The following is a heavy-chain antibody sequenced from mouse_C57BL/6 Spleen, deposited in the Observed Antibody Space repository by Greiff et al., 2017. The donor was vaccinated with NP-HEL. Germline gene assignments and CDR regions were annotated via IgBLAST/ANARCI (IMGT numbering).Heavy chain of an antibody. J-gene: IGHJ1*03. Sequence: VQLQQSGPELVKPGASVKISCKASGYTFTDYYMNWVKQSHGKSLEWIGDINPNNGGTSYNQKFKGKATLTVDKSSSTAYMELRSLTSEDSAVYYCARGGNWDAYWYFDVWGTGTTVTVSS. CDR1: GYTFTDYY. CDR2: INPNNGGT. V-gene: IGHV1-26*01. D-gene: IGHD4-1*01. CDR3: ARGGNWDAYWYFDV.